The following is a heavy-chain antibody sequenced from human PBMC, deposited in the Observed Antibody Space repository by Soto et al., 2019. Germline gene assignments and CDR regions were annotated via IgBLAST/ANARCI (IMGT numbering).Heavy chain of an antibody. CDR2: INLSASST. Sequence: ASVKVSCKASGYTFTSFFMHWVRQAPGQGLEWLGIINLSASSTGYAQKLQGRVTMTRDTSTSTVYMELSSLRSEDTAVYYCARGGHIAVVTDSFDSWGQGTLVTVSS. J-gene: IGHJ4*02. V-gene: IGHV1-46*03. CDR1: GYTFTSFF. CDR3: ARGGHIAVVTDSFDS. D-gene: IGHD2-21*02.